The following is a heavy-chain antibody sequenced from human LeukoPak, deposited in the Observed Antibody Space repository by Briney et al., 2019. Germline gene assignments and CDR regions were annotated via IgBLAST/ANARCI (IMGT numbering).Heavy chain of an antibody. Sequence: ASVKVSCKASGYTFTSYGISWVRQAPGQGLEWMGWISAYNGNTNYAQKLQGRVTMTTDTSTSTAYMELRSLRSDDTAVYYCARGATYYYDSSGYYFDYWGQGALVTVSS. CDR3: ARGATYYYDSSGYYFDY. CDR2: ISAYNGNT. V-gene: IGHV1-18*01. J-gene: IGHJ4*02. CDR1: GYTFTSYG. D-gene: IGHD3-22*01.